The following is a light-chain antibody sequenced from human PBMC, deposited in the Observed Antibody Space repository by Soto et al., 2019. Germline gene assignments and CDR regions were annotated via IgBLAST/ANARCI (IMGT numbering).Light chain of an antibody. CDR2: AAS. J-gene: IGKJ4*01. V-gene: IGKV1-9*01. CDR1: QGISSY. Sequence: DIQLTPSPSFLSASVGDRVTITCRARQGISSYLAWYQQKPGKAPKLLIYAASTLQSGVPSRFSGGGSGTGFTLTISSLQPEDFATYYFQQLNSYPFTFGGRTKVEIK. CDR3: QQLNSYPFT.